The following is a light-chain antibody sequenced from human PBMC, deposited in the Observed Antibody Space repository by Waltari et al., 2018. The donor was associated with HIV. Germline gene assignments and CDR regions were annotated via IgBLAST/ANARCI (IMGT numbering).Light chain of an antibody. CDR3: QQYNVYPWT. V-gene: IGKV1-5*03. CDR2: RGS. J-gene: IGKJ1*01. CDR1: ENIGNW. Sequence: DIEMTQSPSTLSASVGDTVTITCRTSENIGNWLAWYQMKPGKAPDLLIYRGSTLKSGVPSRFSGRGSGTEFALTVRGLQPDDFGTFFCQQYNVYPWTFGQGTRVDLK.